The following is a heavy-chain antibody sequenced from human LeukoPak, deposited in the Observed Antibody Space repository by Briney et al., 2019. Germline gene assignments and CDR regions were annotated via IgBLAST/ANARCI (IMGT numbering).Heavy chain of an antibody. CDR1: GFTFSSYG. Sequence: PGGSLRLSCAASGFTFSSYGMHWVRQAPGKGLEWVAFIRYDGSNKYYADSVKGRFTISRDNSKNTLYLQMNSLRAEDTAVYYCAKEGYSSSWYSGSYFDYWGQGTLVTVSS. CDR3: AKEGYSSSWYSGSYFDY. CDR2: IRYDGSNK. V-gene: IGHV3-30*02. D-gene: IGHD6-13*01. J-gene: IGHJ4*02.